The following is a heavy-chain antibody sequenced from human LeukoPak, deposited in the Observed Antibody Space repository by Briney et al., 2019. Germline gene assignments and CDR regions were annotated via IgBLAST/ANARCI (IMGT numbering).Heavy chain of an antibody. CDR2: INHSGST. Sequence: PSETLSLTCAVYGGSFSGYYWSWIRQPPGKGLEWIGEINHSGSTNYNPSLKSRVTISVDTSKNQFSLKLSSVTAADTAVYYCATPVGYFDWGGDDPFDIRGQGTMVTVSS. CDR1: GGSFSGYY. CDR3: ATPVGYFDWGGDDPFDI. D-gene: IGHD3-9*01. J-gene: IGHJ3*02. V-gene: IGHV4-34*01.